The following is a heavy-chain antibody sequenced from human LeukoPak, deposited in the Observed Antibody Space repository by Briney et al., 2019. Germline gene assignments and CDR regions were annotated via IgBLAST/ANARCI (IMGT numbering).Heavy chain of an antibody. D-gene: IGHD3-22*01. Sequence: PGGSLRLSCAASGFTFSSYSMNWVREAPGNGLEWVSSISSSSSYIYYAESVKGRFTISRDNAKNSLYLQMKSLKAEDTAVYYCARVRDSSGYNAFDIWGQGTMVTVSS. J-gene: IGHJ3*02. CDR1: GFTFSSYS. CDR2: ISSSSSYI. V-gene: IGHV3-21*01. CDR3: ARVRDSSGYNAFDI.